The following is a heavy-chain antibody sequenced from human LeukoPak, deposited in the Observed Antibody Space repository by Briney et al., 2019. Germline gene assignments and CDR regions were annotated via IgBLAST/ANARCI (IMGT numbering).Heavy chain of an antibody. V-gene: IGHV3-7*01. Sequence: GGSLRLSCVDSGFTFSSYWMSWVRQAPGKGLEWVANIDQDGSEKYYVDSMKGRFTISRDNAKNSLYLQMNSLRAEDTAMYYCARSGDRGSVDYWGQGTLVTVSS. D-gene: IGHD2-15*01. CDR2: IDQDGSEK. CDR3: ARSGDRGSVDY. J-gene: IGHJ4*02. CDR1: GFTFSSYW.